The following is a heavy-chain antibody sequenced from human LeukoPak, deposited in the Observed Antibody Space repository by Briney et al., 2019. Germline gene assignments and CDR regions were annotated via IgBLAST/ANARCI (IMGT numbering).Heavy chain of an antibody. CDR3: AKVGSSSWYDYYYYMDV. V-gene: IGHV3-23*01. CDR2: IGGSGGST. Sequence: PGGSLRLSCAASGFTFSSYAMSWVRQAPGKGLEWVSAIGGSGGSTYYADSVKGRFTISRDNSKNTLYLQMNSLRAEDTAVYYCAKVGSSSWYDYYYYMDVWGKGTTVTVSS. D-gene: IGHD6-13*01. CDR1: GFTFSSYA. J-gene: IGHJ6*03.